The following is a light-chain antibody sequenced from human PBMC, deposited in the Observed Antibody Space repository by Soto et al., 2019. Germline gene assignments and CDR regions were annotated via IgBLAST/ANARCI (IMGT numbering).Light chain of an antibody. J-gene: IGKJ5*01. CDR3: QQRKNWPPIT. V-gene: IGKV3-11*01. Sequence: EIELTQSPATLSLSPGETATLSCRASQNVDKFLAWYQQRPGQPPRLLIFDSSNRATGVPVRFSGSGSGTVFTLTIGSLETEDSAVYYCQQRKNWPPITFGQGTRLDIK. CDR2: DSS. CDR1: QNVDKF.